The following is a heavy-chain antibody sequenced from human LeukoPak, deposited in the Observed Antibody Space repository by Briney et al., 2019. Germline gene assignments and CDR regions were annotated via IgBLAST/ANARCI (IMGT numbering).Heavy chain of an antibody. CDR3: ARDRQQLGQPRVWYFDL. Sequence: PSETLSLTCTVSGGSISSSSYYWGWIRQPPGKGLEWIGSIYYSGSTYYNPSLKSRVTISVDTSKNQFSLKLSSVTAADTAVYYCARDRQQLGQPRVWYFDLWGRGTLVTVSS. V-gene: IGHV4-39*07. D-gene: IGHD6-13*01. CDR2: IYYSGST. CDR1: GGSISSSSYY. J-gene: IGHJ2*01.